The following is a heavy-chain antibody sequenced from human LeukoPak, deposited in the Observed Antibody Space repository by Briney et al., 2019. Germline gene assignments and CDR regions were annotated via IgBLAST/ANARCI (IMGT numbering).Heavy chain of an antibody. J-gene: IGHJ6*02. CDR2: IYYSGST. D-gene: IGHD3-3*01. CDR1: GGSTSSYY. CDR3: ARDGQYYDFWSGPPYGMDV. Sequence: SETLSLTCTVSGGSTSSYYWSWIRQHPGKGLEWIGYIYYSGSTYYNPSLKSRVTISVDTSKNQFSLKLSSVTAADTAVYYCARDGQYYDFWSGPPYGMDVWGQGTTVTVSS. V-gene: IGHV4-59*06.